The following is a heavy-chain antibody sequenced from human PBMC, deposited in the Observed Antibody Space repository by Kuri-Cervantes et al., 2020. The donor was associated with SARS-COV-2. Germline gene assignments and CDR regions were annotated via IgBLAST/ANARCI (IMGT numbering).Heavy chain of an antibody. V-gene: IGHV3-30*03. CDR3: ARDLVLRYFDWTISGAFDY. J-gene: IGHJ4*02. CDR1: GFTFSSYG. D-gene: IGHD3-9*01. CDR2: ISYDGSNK. Sequence: GESLKISCAASGFTFSSYGMHWVRQAPGKGLEWVAVISYDGSNKYYADSVKGRFTIPRDNSKNTLYLQMNSLRAEDTAVYYCARDLVLRYFDWTISGAFDYWGQGTLVTVSS.